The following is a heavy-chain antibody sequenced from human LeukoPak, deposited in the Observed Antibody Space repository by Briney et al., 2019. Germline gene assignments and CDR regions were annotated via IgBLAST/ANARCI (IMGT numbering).Heavy chain of an antibody. J-gene: IGHJ5*02. CDR2: INPNSGGT. CDR1: GYTFTGYY. CDR3: AREPMVRGVSWFDP. V-gene: IGHV1-2*02. Sequence: RASVKVSCKASGYTFTGYYMHWVRQAPGQGLEWMGWINPNSGGTNYAQKFQGRVTMTRDTSISTAYMELSRLRSDDTAVYYCAREPMVRGVSWFDPWGQGTLVTVSS. D-gene: IGHD3-10*01.